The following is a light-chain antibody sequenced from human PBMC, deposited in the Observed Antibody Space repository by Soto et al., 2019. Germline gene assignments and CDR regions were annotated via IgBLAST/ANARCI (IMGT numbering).Light chain of an antibody. CDR3: TSYGSCNTGV. CDR1: SSDVGTYNR. CDR2: EVS. J-gene: IGLJ3*02. Sequence: QSALTQPPSVSGSPGQSVTISCSGTSSDVGTYNRFSWYQQPPGTAPKLILYEVSYRPSGGPDRFSGTTSGNAASLTISGLQAEEEADYYCTSYGSCNTGVFGGGTKVTVL. V-gene: IGLV2-18*02.